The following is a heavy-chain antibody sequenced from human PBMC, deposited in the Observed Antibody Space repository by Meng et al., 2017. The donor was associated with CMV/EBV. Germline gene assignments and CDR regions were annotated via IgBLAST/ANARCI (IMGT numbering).Heavy chain of an antibody. D-gene: IGHD3-3*01. J-gene: IGHJ6*02. CDR3: TRDIANYQYDFWSGYYRYYYYGMEV. CDR1: GFTFGAFA. CDR2: IRSKAYGGTT. V-gene: IGHV3-49*04. Sequence: GEPLKFSFTASGFTFGAFAMSWVRQAPGKGLEWVGFIRSKAYGGTTEYAASVKGRSTITRDESKSIAYLQMNSLKTQDTAVYYCTRDIANYQYDFWSGYYRYYYYGMEVWGQGTTVTVSS.